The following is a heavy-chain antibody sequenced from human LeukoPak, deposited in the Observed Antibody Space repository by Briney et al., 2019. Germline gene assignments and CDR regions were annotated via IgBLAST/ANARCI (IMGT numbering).Heavy chain of an antibody. CDR3: ARNDY. J-gene: IGHJ4*02. Sequence: PGGSLRLSCAASGFTFSTYTMHWVRQAPGKGLEWVASISYDGSNKYYADSVKGRFTISRDNAKNSLYLQMNSLRAEDTAVYYCARNDYWGQGTLVTVSS. V-gene: IGHV3-30*07. CDR1: GFTFSTYT. CDR2: ISYDGSNK.